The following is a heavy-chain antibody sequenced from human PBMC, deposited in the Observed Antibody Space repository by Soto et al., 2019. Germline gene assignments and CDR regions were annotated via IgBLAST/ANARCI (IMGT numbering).Heavy chain of an antibody. CDR1: GFTFRSFT. J-gene: IGHJ5*02. CDR2: ISSNSAYI. Sequence: GGSLRLSCAASGFTFRSFTMNWVRQAPGKGLEWVSTISSNSAYIYYTDALRGRFTISRDNAKNSLHLQMNSLRAEDTAVYYCTGDASRDSSPRGWCSPWDRGTWVTVSS. D-gene: IGHD6-13*01. V-gene: IGHV3-21*01. CDR3: TGDASRDSSPRGWCSP.